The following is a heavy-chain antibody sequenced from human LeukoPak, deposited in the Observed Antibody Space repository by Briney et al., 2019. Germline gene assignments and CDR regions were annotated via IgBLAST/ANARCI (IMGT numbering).Heavy chain of an antibody. Sequence: GGSLRLSCAASGFTFRLYGMNWVRQAPGKGPEWVSYISHDSETIYYADSVKGRFTMSRDNAKSSLYLQVSSLRADDTAVYYCARATRNGYDYWGQGTLVTVSS. CDR1: GFTFRLYG. D-gene: IGHD5-24*01. CDR2: ISHDSETI. CDR3: ARATRNGYDY. V-gene: IGHV3-48*04. J-gene: IGHJ4*02.